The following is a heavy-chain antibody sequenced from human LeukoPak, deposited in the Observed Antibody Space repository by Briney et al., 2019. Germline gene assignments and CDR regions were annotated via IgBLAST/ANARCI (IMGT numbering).Heavy chain of an antibody. CDR2: ISDSGGST. V-gene: IGHV3-23*01. CDR3: AKETVRGSDYYNFGMDV. D-gene: IGHD4-17*01. Sequence: PGGPLRLSCSAPGFPFSSYAMHWVPQAPGKGLEYFSAISDSGGSTYYQDSLKGRFTISRDNSRNKLYLQMNSLRAEDTAVYYCAKETVRGSDYYNFGMDVWGQGATVTVSS. CDR1: GFPFSSYA. J-gene: IGHJ6*02.